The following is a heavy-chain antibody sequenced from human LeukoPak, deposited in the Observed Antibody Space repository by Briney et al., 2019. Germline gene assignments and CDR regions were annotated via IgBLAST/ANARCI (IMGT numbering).Heavy chain of an antibody. D-gene: IGHD2-15*01. CDR2: VSGSRGST. V-gene: IGHV3-23*01. CDR3: AKDSGYSVGSWGLEGELFDY. J-gene: IGHJ4*02. Sequence: GWSLRLSCAASGFSLSSYAMIWVRRAPRKGREWGSGVSGSRGSTYYAASVKGRFTISRDNSKNTLYLQMNSLRAEDTALYYCAKDSGYSVGSWGLEGELFDYWGQGTLAAVSS. CDR1: GFSLSSYA.